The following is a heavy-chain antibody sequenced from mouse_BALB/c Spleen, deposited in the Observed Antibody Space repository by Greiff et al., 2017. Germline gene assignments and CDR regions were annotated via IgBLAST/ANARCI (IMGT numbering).Heavy chain of an antibody. CDR3: AREIYSYAMDY. D-gene: IGHD2-1*01. CDR1: GYSFTDYI. Sequence: EVQLQQTGPELVKPGASVKISCKASGYSFTDYIMLWVKQSHGKSLEWIGNINPYYGSTSYNLKFKGKATLTVDKSSSTAYMQLNSLTSEDSAVYYCAREIYSYAMDYWGQGTSVTVSS. CDR2: INPYYGST. V-gene: IGHV1-39*01. J-gene: IGHJ4*01.